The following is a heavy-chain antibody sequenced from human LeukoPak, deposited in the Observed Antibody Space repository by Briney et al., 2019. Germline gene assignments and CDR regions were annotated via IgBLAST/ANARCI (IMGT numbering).Heavy chain of an antibody. CDR3: ARDARYSSGWRKDY. CDR2: ISYDGSNK. D-gene: IGHD6-25*01. CDR1: GFTFSSYA. V-gene: IGHV3-30-3*01. Sequence: GGSLRLSCAASGFTFSSYAMHWVRQAPGKGLEWVAGISYDGSNKYYADSVKGRFTISRDNSKNTLYLQMNSLRAEDTAVYYCARDARYSSGWRKDYWGQGTLVTVSS. J-gene: IGHJ4*02.